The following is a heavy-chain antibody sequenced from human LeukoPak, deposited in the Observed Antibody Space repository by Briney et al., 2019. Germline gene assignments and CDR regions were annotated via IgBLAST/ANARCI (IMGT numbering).Heavy chain of an antibody. CDR2: ISGSGGST. Sequence: GSLRLSCAASRFTFSSYAMSWVRQAPGKGLEWVSAISGSGGSTYYADSVKGRFTISRDNSKNTLYLQMNSLRAEDTAIYYCAKDGRTYYDFWSGYWVGRREWANWFDPWGQGTLVTVSS. CDR1: RFTFSSYA. J-gene: IGHJ5*02. CDR3: AKDGRTYYDFWSGYWVGRREWANWFDP. V-gene: IGHV3-23*01. D-gene: IGHD3-3*01.